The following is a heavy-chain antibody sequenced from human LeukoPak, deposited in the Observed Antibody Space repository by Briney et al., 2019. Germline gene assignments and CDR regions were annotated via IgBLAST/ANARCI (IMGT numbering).Heavy chain of an antibody. CDR3: ARGRRQWLEPPSDYYFYMDV. Sequence: SETLSLTCAVYGGSFSGYYWSWIRQPPGKGLEGIGENNDSGSSNYNPSLKSRVTISVDTSKNQFSLKLGSVTAADTAAYYCARGRRQWLEPPSDYYFYMDVWGKGTTVTVSS. CDR1: GGSFSGYY. D-gene: IGHD6-19*01. V-gene: IGHV4-34*01. CDR2: NNDSGSS. J-gene: IGHJ6*03.